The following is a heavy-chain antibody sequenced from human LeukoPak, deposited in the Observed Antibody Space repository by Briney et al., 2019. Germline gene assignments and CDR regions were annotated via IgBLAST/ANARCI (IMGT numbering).Heavy chain of an antibody. CDR3: VKEGEGFGELEGFYGMDV. D-gene: IGHD3-10*01. J-gene: IGHJ6*02. V-gene: IGHV1-69*13. CDR1: GGTFSSYA. Sequence: VASVKVSCKASGGTFSSYAISWVRQAPGQGLEWMGGIIPIFGTANYAQKFQGRVTITADESTSTAYMELSSLRDEDSALYYCVKEGEGFGELEGFYGMDVWGQGTTVTVSS. CDR2: IIPIFGTA.